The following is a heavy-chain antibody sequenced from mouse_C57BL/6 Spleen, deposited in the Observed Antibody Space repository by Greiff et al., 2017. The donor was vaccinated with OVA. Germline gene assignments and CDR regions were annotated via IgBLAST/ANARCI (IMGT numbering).Heavy chain of an antibody. CDR2: ISSGSSTI. CDR1: GFTFSDYG. Sequence: EVKLMESGGGLVKPGGSLKLSCAASGFTFSDYGMHWVRQAPEKGLEWVAYISSGSSTIYYADTVKGRFTISRDNAKNTLFLPMTSLRSEDTAMYYCARDGLLDYWGQGTTLTVSS. V-gene: IGHV5-17*01. CDR3: ARDGLLDY. J-gene: IGHJ2*01. D-gene: IGHD2-3*01.